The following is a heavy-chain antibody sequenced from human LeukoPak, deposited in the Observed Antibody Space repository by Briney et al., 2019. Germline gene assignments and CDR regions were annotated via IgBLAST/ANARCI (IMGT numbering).Heavy chain of an antibody. CDR3: ARQGVGENTNCWSPFDY. Sequence: TPLHGLWCGFNTYCIAWGRPPPGKGAGGMGVIHSGGADTRYNPSFQGQVTIAADKSHSTAYLQWTSLKASVTAMYYCARQGVGENTNCWSPFDYWGQGTLVTVSS. J-gene: IGHJ4*02. V-gene: IGHV5-51*01. CDR1: WCGFNTYC. CDR2: IHSGGADT. D-gene: IGHD7-27*01.